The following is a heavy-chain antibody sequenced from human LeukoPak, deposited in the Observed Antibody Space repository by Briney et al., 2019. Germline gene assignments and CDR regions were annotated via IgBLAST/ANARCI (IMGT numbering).Heavy chain of an antibody. CDR2: MKEDGTEE. D-gene: IGHD1-26*01. CDR3: VRGGWELDF. V-gene: IGHV3-7*01. Sequence: GGSLRLSCAASGFAFQYYWMAWVRQAPGKGLEWVAHMKEDGTEEYYLDSVRGRFTVSKNDAKSSLFLQTNSLTAEDTALYYCVRGGWELDFWGQGTLVTVSS. CDR1: GFAFQYYW. J-gene: IGHJ4*02.